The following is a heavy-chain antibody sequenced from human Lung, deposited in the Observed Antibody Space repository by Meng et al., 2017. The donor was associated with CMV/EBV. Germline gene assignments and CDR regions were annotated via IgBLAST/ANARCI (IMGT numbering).Heavy chain of an antibody. Sequence: SCXXSGGNFGTYAISWVRQAPGQGLEWMGGIIPIFGTASFAQKFQGRVTITTDESTAYMELSSLRSEDAAVYYCARTRYDSSGYDAYYYYAMDVWGQGXTVTVSS. D-gene: IGHD3-22*01. CDR3: ARTRYDSSGYDAYYYYAMDV. V-gene: IGHV1-69*05. J-gene: IGHJ6*02. CDR2: IIPIFGTA. CDR1: GGNFGTYA.